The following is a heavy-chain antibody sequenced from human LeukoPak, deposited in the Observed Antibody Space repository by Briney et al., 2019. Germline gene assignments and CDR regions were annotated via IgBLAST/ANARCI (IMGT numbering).Heavy chain of an antibody. CDR2: ISTNGAFT. CDR3: ARSRTNPNYYMDV. Sequence: GGSLRLSCAASGFTFSDYAMHWVRQAPGKGLEYVSGISTNGAFTFYANSERGRFTISKDNSKNTLYLEMGSLAAEDMAVYYCARSRTNPNYYMDVWGKGTTVTVSS. V-gene: IGHV3-64*01. J-gene: IGHJ6*03. CDR1: GFTFSDYA. D-gene: IGHD2-8*01.